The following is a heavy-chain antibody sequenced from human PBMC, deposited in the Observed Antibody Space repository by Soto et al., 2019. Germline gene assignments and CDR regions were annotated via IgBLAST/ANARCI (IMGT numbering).Heavy chain of an antibody. CDR3: VVGQYYFDY. CDR2: ISYDGSDK. CDR1: GFPFTSYG. V-gene: IGHV3-30*03. J-gene: IGHJ4*02. Sequence: QVQLVESGGGVVQPGRSLRLSCAASGFPFTSYGMHWVREGPDKGLEWVAIISYDGSDKYYADSVKCRFTISRDNSKNTLYLQMNSLRPEDTALYYCVVGQYYFDYRGQGTLVIVSS. D-gene: IGHD1-26*01.